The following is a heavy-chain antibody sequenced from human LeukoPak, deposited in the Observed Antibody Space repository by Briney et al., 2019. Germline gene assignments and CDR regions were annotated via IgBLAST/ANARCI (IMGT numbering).Heavy chain of an antibody. Sequence: ASVKVSCKASGYTFTGYYMHWVRHAPGQGLELMGWINPNSGGTNYAQKFQGRVTMTRDTSISTAYVELSRLRSDDTAVYYCARDPSLYYYDSSGYYFDYWGQGTLVTVSS. CDR3: ARDPSLYYYDSSGYYFDY. J-gene: IGHJ4*02. V-gene: IGHV1-2*02. CDR1: GYTFTGYY. D-gene: IGHD3-22*01. CDR2: INPNSGGT.